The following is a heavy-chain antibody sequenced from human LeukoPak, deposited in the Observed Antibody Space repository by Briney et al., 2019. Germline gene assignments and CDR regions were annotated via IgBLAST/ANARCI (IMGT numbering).Heavy chain of an antibody. CDR1: GFTFSSYA. CDR3: ARDQGSSGWYTYPFDV. CDR2: ISGSGGST. V-gene: IGHV3-23*01. Sequence: GGSLRLSCAASGFTFSSYAMSWVRQAPGKGLEWVSAISGSGGSTYYADSVKGRFTISRDNSKNTLSLQMNSLRAEDTAVYYCARDQGSSGWYTYPFDVWGQGTLVTVSS. D-gene: IGHD6-19*01. J-gene: IGHJ3*01.